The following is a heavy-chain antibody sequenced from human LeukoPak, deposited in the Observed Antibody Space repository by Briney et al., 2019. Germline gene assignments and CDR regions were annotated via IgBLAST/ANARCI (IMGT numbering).Heavy chain of an antibody. CDR1: GFTFSSYS. CDR3: ARDGWFGDYNWFDP. CDR2: ISSASNTI. D-gene: IGHD3-10*01. Sequence: GGSLRLSCAASGFTFSSYSMNWVRQAPGKGLEWVSYISSASNTIYYADTVKGRFTISRDNAKNSLYLQMNSLRAEDTAMYYCARDGWFGDYNWFDPWGQGTLVTVSS. V-gene: IGHV3-48*01. J-gene: IGHJ5*02.